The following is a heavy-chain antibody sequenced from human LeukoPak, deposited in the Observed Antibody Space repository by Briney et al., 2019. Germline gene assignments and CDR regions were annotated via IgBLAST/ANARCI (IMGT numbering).Heavy chain of an antibody. CDR3: ARVVHMKEGLFDY. Sequence: PGGSLRLSCAASGFTFSSYAMHWVRQAPGKGLEWVAVISYDGSNKYYADSVKGRFTISRDNSKNTLYLQMNSLRAEDTAAYYCARVVHMKEGLFDYWGQGTLVTVSS. D-gene: IGHD3-3*01. V-gene: IGHV3-30-3*01. J-gene: IGHJ4*02. CDR1: GFTFSSYA. CDR2: ISYDGSNK.